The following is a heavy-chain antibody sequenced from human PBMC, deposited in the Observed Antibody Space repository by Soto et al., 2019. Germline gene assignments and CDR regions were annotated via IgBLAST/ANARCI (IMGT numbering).Heavy chain of an antibody. CDR1: GYTFTGYY. CDR3: ARGTMVPEGGATYYYHYGMDV. D-gene: IGHD3-10*01. J-gene: IGHJ6*02. CDR2: INPNSGGT. V-gene: IGHV1-2*04. Sequence: ASVKVSCKASGYTFTGYYMHWVRQAPGQGLEWMGWINPNSGGTNYAQKFQGWVTMTRDTSISTAYMELSRLRSDDTAVYYCARGTMVPEGGATYYYHYGMDVWGQGTTVTVAS.